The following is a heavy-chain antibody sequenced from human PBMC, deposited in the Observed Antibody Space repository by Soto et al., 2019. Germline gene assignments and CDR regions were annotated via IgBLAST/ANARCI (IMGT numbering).Heavy chain of an antibody. Sequence: ASVKVSCKASGYTFTSYYMHWVRQAPGQGLEWMGIINPSGGSTSYAQKFQGRVTMTRDTSTSTVYVELSSLRSEDTAVYYCARGPEAGAYYCYMAVWGKGSTVTVCS. CDR2: INPSGGST. CDR3: ARGPEAGAYYCYMAV. V-gene: IGHV1-46*03. D-gene: IGHD6-19*01. CDR1: GYTFTSYY. J-gene: IGHJ6*03.